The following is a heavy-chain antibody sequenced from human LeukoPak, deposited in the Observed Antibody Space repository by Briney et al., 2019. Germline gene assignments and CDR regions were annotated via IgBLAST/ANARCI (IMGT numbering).Heavy chain of an antibody. J-gene: IGHJ4*02. CDR2: INSDGSST. V-gene: IGHV3-74*01. Sequence: GGSLRLSCAASGFTFSSYWMHWVRQAPGKGLVXXXXINSDGSSTSYADSVKGRFTISRDNAKNTLYLQMNSLRAEDTAVYYCARDPYDFWSGYPDYWGQGTLVTVSS. CDR3: ARDPYDFWSGYPDY. D-gene: IGHD3-3*01. CDR1: GFTFSSYW.